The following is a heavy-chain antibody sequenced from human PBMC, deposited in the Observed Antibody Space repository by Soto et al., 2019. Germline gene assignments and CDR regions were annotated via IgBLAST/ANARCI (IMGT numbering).Heavy chain of an antibody. CDR2: IKSKTDGGTT. D-gene: IGHD3-22*01. CDR1: GFTFSNAW. Sequence: GGSLRLSCAASGFTFSNAWMSWVRQAPGKGLEWVGRIKSKTDGGTTDYAAPVKGRFTISRDDSKNTLYLQMNSLKTEDTAVYYCTTGWPYYYDSSRADYWGQGTLVTVSS. V-gene: IGHV3-15*01. CDR3: TTGWPYYYDSSRADY. J-gene: IGHJ4*02.